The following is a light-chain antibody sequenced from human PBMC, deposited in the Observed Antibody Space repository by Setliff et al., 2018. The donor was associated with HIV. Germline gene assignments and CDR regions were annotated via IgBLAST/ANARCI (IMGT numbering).Light chain of an antibody. CDR3: CSYAGSGPV. Sequence: QSVLTQPASVSGSPGQSITISCTGTSSDVGSYNYVSWYQQHPDKAPKLMIYDVKNRPSGVSDRFSGSKSGNTASLTISGLQAEDEADYYCCSYAGSGPVFGAGTKVTVL. J-gene: IGLJ1*01. CDR1: SSDVGSYNY. V-gene: IGLV2-23*02. CDR2: DVK.